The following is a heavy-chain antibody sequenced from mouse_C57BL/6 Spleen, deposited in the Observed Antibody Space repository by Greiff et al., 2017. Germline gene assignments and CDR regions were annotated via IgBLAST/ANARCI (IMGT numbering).Heavy chain of an antibody. CDR2: IHPNSGST. CDR1: GYTFTSYW. V-gene: IGHV1-64*01. Sequence: VQLQQPGAELVKPGASVKLSCKASGYTFTSYWMHWVKQRPGQGLEWIGMIHPNSGSTNYNEKFKSKATLTVDKSSSTAYMQLSSLTSEDSAVXYCARDLDYYGSSYGGYWGQGTTLTVSS. CDR3: ARDLDYYGSSYGGY. J-gene: IGHJ2*01. D-gene: IGHD1-1*01.